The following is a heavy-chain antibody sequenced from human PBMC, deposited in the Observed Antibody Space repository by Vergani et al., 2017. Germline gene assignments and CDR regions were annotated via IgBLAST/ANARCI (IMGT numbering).Heavy chain of an antibody. CDR1: GFTFSSYS. D-gene: IGHD6-6*01. Sequence: EVQLVESGGGLVQPGGSLRLSCAASGFTFSSYSMNWVRQVPGKGLEWVANIMPDGSATMYADSLRGRFSISRDNAKNSLHLHMSSLRVEDTAVYFCAKSGFVGAFETWGQGTMVTVSS. CDR2: IMPDGSAT. V-gene: IGHV3-7*01. J-gene: IGHJ3*02. CDR3: AKSGFVGAFET.